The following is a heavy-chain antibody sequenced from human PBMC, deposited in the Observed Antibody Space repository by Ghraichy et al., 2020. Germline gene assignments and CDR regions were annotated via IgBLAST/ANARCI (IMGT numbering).Heavy chain of an antibody. CDR2: INHSGST. D-gene: IGHD2-2*01. CDR1: GGSFSGYY. V-gene: IGHV4-34*01. Sequence: SETLSLTCAVYGGSFSGYYWSWIRQPPGKGLEWIGEINHSGSTNYNPSLKSRVTISVDTSKNQFSLKLSSVTAADTAVYYCARGRVVVVPAAIGYYYYGMDVWGQGTTVTVSS. J-gene: IGHJ6*02. CDR3: ARGRVVVVPAAIGYYYYGMDV.